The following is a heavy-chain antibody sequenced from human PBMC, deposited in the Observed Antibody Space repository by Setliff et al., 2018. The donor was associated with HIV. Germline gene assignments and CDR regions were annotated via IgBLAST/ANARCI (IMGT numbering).Heavy chain of an antibody. Sequence: SETLSLTCTVSGGSISNYYWSWIRQPPGKGLEWIGYIYPIGSPDFPSGNTVYNPSFRGRVTLSIDTSKNQFSLKLSSVTAADTAVYYCARAQYSYGAYYYYYMDVWGKGTTVTVSS. CDR3: ARAQYSYGAYYYYYMDV. V-gene: IGHV4-4*08. J-gene: IGHJ6*03. CDR2: IYPIGSP. CDR1: GGSISNYY. D-gene: IGHD5-18*01.